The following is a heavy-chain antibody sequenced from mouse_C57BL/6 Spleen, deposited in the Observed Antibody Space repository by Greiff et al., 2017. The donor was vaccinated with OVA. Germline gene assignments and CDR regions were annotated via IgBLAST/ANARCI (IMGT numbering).Heavy chain of an antibody. Sequence: VQLQESGAELARPGASVTLSCKASGYTFTSYGISWVKQRTGQGLEWIGEIYPRSGNTYYNEQFKGKATLTADKSSSTAYIELRSLTSEDSAVYFCENYDYDDYAMDYWGQGTSVTVSS. D-gene: IGHD2-4*01. J-gene: IGHJ4*01. CDR1: GYTFTSYG. V-gene: IGHV1-81*01. CDR3: ENYDYDDYAMDY. CDR2: IYPRSGNT.